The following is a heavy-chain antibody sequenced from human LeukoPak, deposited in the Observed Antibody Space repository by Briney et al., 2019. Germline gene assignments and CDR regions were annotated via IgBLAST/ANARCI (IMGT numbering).Heavy chain of an antibody. CDR2: IYYSGST. Sequence: SETLSLTCTVSGGSISSSSYYWGCIRQPPGKGLEWIGSIYYSGSTYYNPSLKSRVTISVDTSKNQFSLKLSSVTAADTAVYYCARDRSYGGEFDPWGQGTLVTVSS. V-gene: IGHV4-39*02. J-gene: IGHJ5*02. CDR1: GGSISSSSYY. D-gene: IGHD4-23*01. CDR3: ARDRSYGGEFDP.